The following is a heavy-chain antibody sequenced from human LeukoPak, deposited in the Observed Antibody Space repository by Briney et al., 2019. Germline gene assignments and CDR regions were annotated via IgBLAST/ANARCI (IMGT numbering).Heavy chain of an antibody. V-gene: IGHV3-74*01. Sequence: GGSLRLSCEASGFTFSSYWMHWVRQVPGKGLVWVSRINSEGTSTSYAGSVKGRFTISRDNAKNTLCLQMNSLRAEDTAVYHCARGDLVAATYYYYYMDVWGKGTTVTVSS. CDR1: GFTFSSYW. CDR2: INSEGTST. J-gene: IGHJ6*03. D-gene: IGHD1-26*01. CDR3: ARGDLVAATYYYYYMDV.